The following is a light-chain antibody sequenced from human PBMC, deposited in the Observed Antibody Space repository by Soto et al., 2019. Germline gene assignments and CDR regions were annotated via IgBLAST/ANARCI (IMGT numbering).Light chain of an antibody. CDR1: QSINSRS. CDR3: QQYASSPYS. CDR2: DAS. J-gene: IGKJ2*03. V-gene: IGKV3-20*01. Sequence: IVLTQTPGTLSLSPGERATLSCGASQSINSRSLAWYQQKPGQAPRLLIYDASSRATGIPDRFSASGSGTDFTLTISSLEPEDFAVYYCQQYASSPYSFGQGTKLDIK.